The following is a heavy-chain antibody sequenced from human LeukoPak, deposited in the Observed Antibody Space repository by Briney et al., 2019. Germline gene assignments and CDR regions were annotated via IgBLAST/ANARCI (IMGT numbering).Heavy chain of an antibody. Sequence: GGSLRLSCAASGFTFSSYAMSWVRQAPGKGLEWVSAISGSGGSTYYADSVKGRFTISRDNSKNTLYLQMNSLRAEDTAVYYCARLGPTYYYDSSGYYPKDDAFDIWGQGTMVTVSS. D-gene: IGHD3-22*01. V-gene: IGHV3-23*01. CDR1: GFTFSSYA. CDR3: ARLGPTYYYDSSGYYPKDDAFDI. J-gene: IGHJ3*02. CDR2: ISGSGGST.